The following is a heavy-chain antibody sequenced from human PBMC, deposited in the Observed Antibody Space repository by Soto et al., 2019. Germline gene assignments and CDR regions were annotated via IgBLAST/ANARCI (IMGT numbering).Heavy chain of an antibody. CDR2: IYYSGST. CDR1: GGSISSYY. V-gene: IGHV4-59*01. CDR3: ARGDFWSGYYSPANYYYYYGMDV. Sequence: SETLSLTCTVSGGSISSYYWSWIRQPPGKGLEWIGYIYYSGSTNYNPSLKSRVTISVDTSKNQFSMKLSSVTATDTAVYYWARGDFWSGYYSPANYYYYYGMDVWGQGTTVTVSS. D-gene: IGHD3-3*01. J-gene: IGHJ6*02.